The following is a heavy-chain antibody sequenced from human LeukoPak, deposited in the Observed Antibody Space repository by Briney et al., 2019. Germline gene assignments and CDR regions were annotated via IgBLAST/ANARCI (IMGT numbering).Heavy chain of an antibody. CDR1: TFTFSNDE. CDR3: ARGWFDD. CDR2: ISSSGRTI. J-gene: IGHJ5*02. Sequence: GGSLRLSCAASTFTFSNDEMNWVRQAPGKGLEWVSYISSSGRTIYYADSVKGRFTISRDNAKNSPYLQMNSLRAEDTAVYYCARGWFDDWGQGALVTVSS. V-gene: IGHV3-48*03.